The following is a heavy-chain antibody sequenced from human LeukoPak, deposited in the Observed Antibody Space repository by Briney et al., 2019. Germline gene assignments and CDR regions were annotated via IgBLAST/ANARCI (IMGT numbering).Heavy chain of an antibody. D-gene: IGHD3-10*01. CDR2: IKEDGSER. CDR3: TKERPEEYYESGSYFDF. CDR1: GLRFHYW. Sequence: GGSLRLSCTVSGLRFHYWMAWVRQAPGKGLEWVANIKEDGSERHYADSVRDRFTIYRDNAKSSLYLQMDSLKVDDTAIYYCTKERPEEYYESGSYFDFWGQGTLVTVSS. V-gene: IGHV3-7*04. J-gene: IGHJ4*02.